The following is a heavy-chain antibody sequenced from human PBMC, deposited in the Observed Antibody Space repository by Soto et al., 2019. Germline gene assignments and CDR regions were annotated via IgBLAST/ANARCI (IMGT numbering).Heavy chain of an antibody. CDR2: LVGSGGST. D-gene: IGHD3-22*01. V-gene: IGHV3-23*01. CDR3: AKGHVHSYDYDAFDI. Sequence: EVQLLESGGGLVQPGGSLRLSCAASGFTFSRYAMSWVRQAPGKGLEWVSTLVGSGGSTYYADSVKGRFTISRDNSKNTLYLQMNSLRAEDTAVYYCAKGHVHSYDYDAFDIWGQGTRVTVSS. CDR1: GFTFSRYA. J-gene: IGHJ3*02.